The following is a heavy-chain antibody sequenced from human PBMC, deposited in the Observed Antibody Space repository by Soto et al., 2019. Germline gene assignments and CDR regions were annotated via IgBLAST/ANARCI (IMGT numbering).Heavy chain of an antibody. CDR1: GFTFSSYG. D-gene: IGHD1-20*01. Sequence: QVQLVESGGGVVQPGRSLRLSCAASGFTFSSYGMHWVRQAPGKGLEWVAVISYDGSNKYYAESVKGRFTISRDNSKNTLYMQRNSLRAEDTAVYYCAKDAHKYNWNDHGDYWGQGSLVTVSS. CDR3: AKDAHKYNWNDHGDY. V-gene: IGHV3-30*18. J-gene: IGHJ4*02. CDR2: ISYDGSNK.